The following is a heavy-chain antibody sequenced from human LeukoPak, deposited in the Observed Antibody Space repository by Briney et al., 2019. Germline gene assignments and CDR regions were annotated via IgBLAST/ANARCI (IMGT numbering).Heavy chain of an antibody. J-gene: IGHJ3*02. CDR1: GFTFSSYV. CDR3: ASATGDNDAFDI. V-gene: IGHV3-33*01. D-gene: IGHD7-27*01. Sequence: GGSLRLSCAPSGFTFSSYVMHWVRQAPGKGLEWVAVIWNDGSNKYFADSVKGRFTISRDSSKNTLYLQMNSLRAEDAAVYYCASATGDNDAFDIWGQGTMVTVSS. CDR2: IWNDGSNK.